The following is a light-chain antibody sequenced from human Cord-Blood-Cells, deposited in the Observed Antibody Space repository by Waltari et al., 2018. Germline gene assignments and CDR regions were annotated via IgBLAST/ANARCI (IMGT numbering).Light chain of an antibody. J-gene: IGKJ1*01. Sequence: EIVLPQSPVTLSLSPGEGATLSCRASQSVSSSYLAWYQQKPGQAPRLLIYGASSRATGIPDRFSGSGSGTDFTLTISRLEPEDFAVYYCQQYGSSPRTFGQGTKVEIK. CDR2: GAS. CDR1: QSVSSSY. CDR3: QQYGSSPRT. V-gene: IGKV3-20*01.